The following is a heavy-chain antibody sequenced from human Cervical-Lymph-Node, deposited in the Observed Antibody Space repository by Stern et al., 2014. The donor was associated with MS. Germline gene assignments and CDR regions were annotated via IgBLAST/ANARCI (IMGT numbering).Heavy chain of an antibody. CDR1: GFSFSRYA. D-gene: IGHD6-13*01. Sequence: VQLVESGGGVVQPGRSLRLSCAASGFSFSRYAMHWVRQAPGQGLEWVALIWYDGRNPYYADSVTGRFTISRDNFENTLYLQMNSLRAEDTAVYYCASAYSSSHYYFDYWGQGTLVTVSS. CDR3: ASAYSSSHYYFDY. J-gene: IGHJ4*02. V-gene: IGHV3-33*01. CDR2: IWYDGRNP.